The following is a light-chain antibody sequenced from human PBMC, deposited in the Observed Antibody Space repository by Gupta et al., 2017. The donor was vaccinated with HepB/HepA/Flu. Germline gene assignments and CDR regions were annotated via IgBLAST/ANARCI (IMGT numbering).Light chain of an antibody. CDR3: QVWDSDSVV. CDR2: RDT. J-gene: IGLJ2*01. Sequence: SYELTQPLSVSVALGQTDTITCGGNNIGSKHVHWYQQKPGQAPVVVIYRDTNRPSGIPERFSGSNSGNTATLTISRAQAGDEADYYCQVWDSDSVVFGGGTKLTVL. V-gene: IGLV3-9*01. CDR1: NIGSKH.